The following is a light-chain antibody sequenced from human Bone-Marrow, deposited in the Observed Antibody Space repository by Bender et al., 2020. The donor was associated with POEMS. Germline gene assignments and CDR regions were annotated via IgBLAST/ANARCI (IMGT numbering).Light chain of an antibody. J-gene: IGLJ2*01. CDR3: CSYTSSSTL. CDR2: DVD. Sequence: QSALTQPASVSGSPGQSITIACTGTRSDIGSYNHVSWYQQHPGKAPRLVIFDVDNRPSGVSYRFSGSKSGNTASLTISGLQADDEADYYCCSYTSSSTLFGGGTTLTVL. CDR1: RSDIGSYNH. V-gene: IGLV2-14*03.